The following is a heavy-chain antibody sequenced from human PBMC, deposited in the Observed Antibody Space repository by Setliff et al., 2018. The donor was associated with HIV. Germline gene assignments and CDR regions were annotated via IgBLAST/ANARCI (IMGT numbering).Heavy chain of an antibody. CDR3: ARHVGYSSSSLDY. Sequence: SETLSLTCTVSGGSISNYYWSWIRQPPGKGLEWIGYIYSSGTTDYNPSLKSRVTMSVDTSNSHFSLKLASVTAADTAVYYCARHVGYSSSSLDYWGQGTLVTVSS. CDR1: GGSISNYY. V-gene: IGHV4-59*08. D-gene: IGHD6-6*01. CDR2: IYSSGTT. J-gene: IGHJ4*02.